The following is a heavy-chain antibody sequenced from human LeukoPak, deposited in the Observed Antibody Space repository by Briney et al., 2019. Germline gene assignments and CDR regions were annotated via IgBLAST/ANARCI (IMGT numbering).Heavy chain of an antibody. CDR2: IHPADSDI. CDR3: ARQRDYDILTGYEFDP. CDR1: GYSFTSYW. V-gene: IGHV5-51*01. Sequence: GESPKISCKGSGYSFTSYWIGWVRQLPANSLESMGIIHPADSDIRYSPSFQGQVTISADKSISTAYLQWSSLKASDTAMYYCARQRDYDILTGYEFDPWGQGTLVTVSS. D-gene: IGHD3-9*01. J-gene: IGHJ5*02.